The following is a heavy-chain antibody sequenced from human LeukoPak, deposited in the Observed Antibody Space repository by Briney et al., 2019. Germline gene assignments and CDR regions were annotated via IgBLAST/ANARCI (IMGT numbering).Heavy chain of an antibody. J-gene: IGHJ4*02. CDR3: ARSAVPATAISRY. CDR1: GFTFSSYS. D-gene: IGHD2-2*01. CDR2: ISSSSSYI. Sequence: GGSLRLSCAASGFTFSSYSMNWVRQAPGKGLEWVSSISSSSSYIYYADSVKGRFTISRDNAKNSLYQQMNSLRAEDTAVYYCARSAVPATAISRYWGQGTLVTVSS. V-gene: IGHV3-21*01.